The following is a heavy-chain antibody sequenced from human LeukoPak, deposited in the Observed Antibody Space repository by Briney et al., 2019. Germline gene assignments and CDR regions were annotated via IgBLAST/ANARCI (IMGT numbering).Heavy chain of an antibody. D-gene: IGHD3-10*01. CDR3: ARRRDYYGSMFDL. CDR2: IYPGDSDT. V-gene: IGHV5-51*01. Sequence: AAALQISCKGSGYTFTSYWIWWVRQLPGKGVEWMGIIYPGDSDTRYSPSFQGQVTISADKSITTAYLQWSSPKASDTAMYYCARRRDYYGSMFDLWGRGTLVTVSS. CDR1: GYTFTSYW. J-gene: IGHJ2*01.